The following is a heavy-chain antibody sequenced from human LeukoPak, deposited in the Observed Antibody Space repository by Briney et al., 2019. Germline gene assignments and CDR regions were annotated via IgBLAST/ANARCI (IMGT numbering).Heavy chain of an antibody. V-gene: IGHV1-18*01. D-gene: IGHD6-13*01. CDR3: ARDTPQHLKRFDY. Sequence: ASVKVSCKASGYTLNKFGMSWVRQAPGQGLEWLGWINTYNGNTKLGEKFQGRVTMITDTSTSTVYMELTSLRTDDTAVYFCARDTPQHLKRFDYWGQGTLITVSS. CDR2: INTYNGNT. CDR1: GYTLNKFG. J-gene: IGHJ4*02.